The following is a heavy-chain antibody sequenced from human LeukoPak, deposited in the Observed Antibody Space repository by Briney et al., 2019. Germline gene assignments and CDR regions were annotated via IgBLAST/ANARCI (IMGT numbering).Heavy chain of an antibody. CDR3: AGSYSAPYYYYGMDV. V-gene: IGHV1-8*02. J-gene: IGHJ6*02. Sequence: ASVKVSCKASGYTFIGYYMHWVRQAPGQGLEWMGWMNPNSGNTGYAQKFQGRVTMTRNTSISTAYMELSSLRSEDTAVYYCAGSYSAPYYYYGMDVWGQGTTVTVSS. CDR2: MNPNSGNT. D-gene: IGHD3-10*01. CDR1: GYTFIGYY.